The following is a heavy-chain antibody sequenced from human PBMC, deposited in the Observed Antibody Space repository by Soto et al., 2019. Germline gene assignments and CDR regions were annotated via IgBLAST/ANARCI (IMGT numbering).Heavy chain of an antibody. V-gene: IGHV3-23*01. CDR3: ANTGSWELRGFDY. CDR2: ISGSGGST. CDR1: GFTLSSYA. D-gene: IGHD1-26*01. Sequence: LRLSCAASGFTLSSYAMSWVRQAPGKGLEWVSAISGSGGSTYYADSVKGRFTISRDNSKNTLYLQMNSLRAEDTAVYYCANTGSWELRGFDYWGQGTLVTVSS. J-gene: IGHJ4*02.